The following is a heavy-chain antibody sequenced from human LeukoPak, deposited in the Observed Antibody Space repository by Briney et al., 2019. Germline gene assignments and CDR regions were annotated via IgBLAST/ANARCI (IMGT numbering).Heavy chain of an antibody. J-gene: IGHJ4*02. CDR2: IIPILGIA. V-gene: IGHV1-69*04. CDR3: ARGYYFDY. CDR1: GYTFTDYG. Sequence: GASVKVSCETSGYTFTDYGINWVRQAPGQGLEWMGRIIPILGIANYAQKFQGRVTITADKSTSTAYMELSSLRSEDTAVYYCARGYYFDYWGQGTLVTVSS.